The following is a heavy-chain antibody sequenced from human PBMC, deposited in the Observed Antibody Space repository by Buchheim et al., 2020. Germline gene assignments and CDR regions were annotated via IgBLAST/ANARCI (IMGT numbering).Heavy chain of an antibody. D-gene: IGHD3-3*01. CDR3: ARGLFGWVITANYYYGMDV. J-gene: IGHJ6*02. V-gene: IGHV1-8*01. Sequence: QVQLVQSGAEVKKPRASVKVSCKASGYTFTSYDINWVRQATGQGLEWMGWMNPNSGNTGYAQKFQGRVTMTRNTSISTAYMELSSLRSEDTAVYYCARGLFGWVITANYYYGMDVWGQGTT. CDR1: GYTFTSYD. CDR2: MNPNSGNT.